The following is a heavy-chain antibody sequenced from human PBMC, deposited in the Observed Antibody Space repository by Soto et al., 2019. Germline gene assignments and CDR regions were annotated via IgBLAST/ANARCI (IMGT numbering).Heavy chain of an antibody. V-gene: IGHV3-23*01. CDR1: GFTFSSYT. Sequence: GGSLRLSCAASGFTFSSYTMSWVRQAPGKGFVWVLIFSCSGSSTFSADSVKGRFTISRDKSINTAYLQWSNLKASDTAIYYCARHMSRTVDVVSTTWHYWGQGTLVTVSS. CDR2: FSCSGSST. CDR3: ARHMSRTVDVVSTTWHY. D-gene: IGHD5-12*01. J-gene: IGHJ4*02.